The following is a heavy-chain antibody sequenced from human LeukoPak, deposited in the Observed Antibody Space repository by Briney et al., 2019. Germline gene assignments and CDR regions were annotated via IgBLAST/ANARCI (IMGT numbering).Heavy chain of an antibody. CDR2: IRSKAYGGTT. CDR3: TRVVQWLAHFDY. D-gene: IGHD6-19*01. CDR1: GFTFGDYA. V-gene: IGHV3-49*03. J-gene: IGHJ4*02. Sequence: PGGSLRLSCTASGFTFGDYAMSWFRQAPGKGLEWVGFIRSKAYGGTTEYAASVKGGFTISRDDSKSIAYLQMNSLKTEDTAVYYCTRVVQWLAHFDYWGQGTLVTVSS.